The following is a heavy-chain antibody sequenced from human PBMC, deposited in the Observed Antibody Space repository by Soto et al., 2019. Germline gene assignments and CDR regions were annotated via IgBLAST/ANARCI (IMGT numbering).Heavy chain of an antibody. V-gene: IGHV4-31*03. CDR1: GGSISSGGYY. Sequence: SETLSLTCTVSGGSISSGGYYWSWIRQHPGKGLEWIGYIYYSGSTYYNPSLKSRVTISVDTSKNQFSLKLSSVTAADTAVYYCARARLVRFDYWGQGTLVTVSS. CDR2: IYYSGST. D-gene: IGHD6-6*01. CDR3: ARARLVRFDY. J-gene: IGHJ4*02.